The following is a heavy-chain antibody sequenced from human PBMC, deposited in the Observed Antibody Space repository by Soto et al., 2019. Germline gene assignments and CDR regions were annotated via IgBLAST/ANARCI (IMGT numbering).Heavy chain of an antibody. J-gene: IGHJ4*02. Sequence: QVQLVQSGAEVKKPGASVKVSCKASGYTFTSYYMHWVRQAPGQGLEWMGIINPSGGSTTYAQKFQGRVTMTRDTSTSTLYMELSSLRSEDTAVYYCVRFDGPRDYRGQGTLVTVSS. D-gene: IGHD3-16*01. CDR3: VRFDGPRDY. CDR2: INPSGGST. V-gene: IGHV1-46*01. CDR1: GYTFTSYY.